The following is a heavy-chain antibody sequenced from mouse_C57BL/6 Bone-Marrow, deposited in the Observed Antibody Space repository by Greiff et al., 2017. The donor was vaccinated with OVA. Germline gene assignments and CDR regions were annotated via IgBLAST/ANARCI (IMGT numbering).Heavy chain of an antibody. CDR2: IYPGDGDT. CDR1: GYAFSSYW. J-gene: IGHJ4*01. CDR3: ARGPPLITTAMDY. V-gene: IGHV1-80*01. Sequence: QVQLQQSGAELVKPGASVKISCKASGYAFSSYWMNWVKQRPGKGLEWIGQIYPGDGDTNYNGKFKGKATLTAAKSSSTAYMQLSSLTSEDSAVYVCARGPPLITTAMDYWGQGTSVTVSS. D-gene: IGHD2-4*01.